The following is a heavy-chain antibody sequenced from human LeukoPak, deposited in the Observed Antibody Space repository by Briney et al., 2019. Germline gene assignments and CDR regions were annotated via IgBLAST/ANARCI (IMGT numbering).Heavy chain of an antibody. J-gene: IGHJ3*02. CDR1: GFTFADYT. CDR2: ITWDSGII. Sequence: GGSLRLSCVASGFTFADYTMHWVRQTPGKGLEWVAGITWDSGIIDYADSVRGRFTISRDNAKNSLFLQMSSLRAEETALYFCAKGNWGSPFDIWGQGTMVTVSS. CDR3: AKGNWGSPFDI. D-gene: IGHD3-16*01. V-gene: IGHV3-9*01.